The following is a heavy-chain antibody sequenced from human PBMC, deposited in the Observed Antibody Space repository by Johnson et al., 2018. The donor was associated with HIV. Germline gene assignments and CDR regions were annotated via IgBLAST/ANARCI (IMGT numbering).Heavy chain of an antibody. Sequence: VQLVESGGGVVRPGGSLRLSCTASGFTFDDYGMSWIRQAPAKGLQWVAVISYDGSKKNYADSVKGRFSISRDNSKNTVYLQMNSLRAEDTAVYYCARGRKTVTTVRPSAFDIWGQGTMVTVSS. CDR2: ISYDGSKK. J-gene: IGHJ3*02. V-gene: IGHV3-30*03. CDR3: ARGRKTVTTVRPSAFDI. CDR1: GFTFDDYG. D-gene: IGHD4-17*01.